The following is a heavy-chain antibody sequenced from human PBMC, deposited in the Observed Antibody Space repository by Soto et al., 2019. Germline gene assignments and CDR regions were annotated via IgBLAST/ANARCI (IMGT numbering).Heavy chain of an antibody. CDR2: MNPNSGNT. Sequence: QVQLVQSGAEVKKPGASVKVSCKASGYTFTSYDINWVRQATGQGLEWMGWMNPNSGNTGYAQKLQGRVTMTRNTSISTAYMELSSLRSEDTAVYYCARGWLLWFGEDRGGMDVWGQGTTVTVSS. CDR3: ARGWLLWFGEDRGGMDV. CDR1: GYTFTSYD. D-gene: IGHD3-10*01. J-gene: IGHJ6*02. V-gene: IGHV1-8*01.